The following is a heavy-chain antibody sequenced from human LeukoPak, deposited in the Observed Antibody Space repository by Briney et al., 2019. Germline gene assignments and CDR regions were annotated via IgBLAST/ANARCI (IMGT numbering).Heavy chain of an antibody. CDR2: ISGSGDST. J-gene: IGHJ4*02. D-gene: IGHD6-13*01. CDR1: GFTFSSYA. V-gene: IGHV3-23*01. CDR3: AKDGVAAAGTELDY. Sequence: GGSLRLSCAASGFTFSSYAMSWVRQAPGKGLEWVSAISGSGDSTYYADSVKGRFTISRDNSKNTLYLQMNSLRAEDTAVYYCAKDGVAAAGTELDYWGQGTLVTVSS.